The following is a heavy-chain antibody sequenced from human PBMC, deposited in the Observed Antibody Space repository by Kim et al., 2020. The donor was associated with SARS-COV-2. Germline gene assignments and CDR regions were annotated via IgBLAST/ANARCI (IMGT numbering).Heavy chain of an antibody. J-gene: IGHJ4*02. CDR2: ISVYNGNI. D-gene: IGHD3-22*01. CDR1: GYTFTRYG. Sequence: ASVKVSCKASGYTFTRYGINWVRQAPGQGLEWMGWISVYNGNINYAQKLQGRVTVTTDTSTSTAYMELRILRSDDTAVYYCARVMGGGSSGTVDYWGQGTLVTVSS. V-gene: IGHV1-18*04. CDR3: ARVMGGGSSGTVDY.